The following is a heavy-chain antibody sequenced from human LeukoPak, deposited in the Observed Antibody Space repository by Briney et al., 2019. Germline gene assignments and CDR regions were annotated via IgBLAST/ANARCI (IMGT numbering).Heavy chain of an antibody. J-gene: IGHJ6*03. CDR1: GGSISSYY. D-gene: IGHD6-13*01. CDR3: ARVGIAPRYYYYYYMDV. CDR2: IYYSGST. Sequence: SETLSLTCTVSGGSISSYYWSWIRQPPGKGLEWIGYIYYSGSTNYNPSLKSQVTISVDTSKNQFSLKLSSVTAADTAVYYCARVGIAPRYYYYYYMDVWGKGTTVTVSS. V-gene: IGHV4-59*01.